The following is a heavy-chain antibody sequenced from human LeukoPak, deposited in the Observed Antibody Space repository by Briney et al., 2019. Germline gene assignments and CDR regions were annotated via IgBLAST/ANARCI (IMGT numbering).Heavy chain of an antibody. V-gene: IGHV3-73*01. CDR1: GFTFSGSA. Sequence: GGSLRLSCAASGFTFSGSAMHWVRQASGKGLEWVGRIRSKANSYATAYAASVKGRFTISRDDSKNTAYLQMNSMKTEDTAVYYCTRDEGYGDYPDYWGQGTLVTVSS. D-gene: IGHD4-17*01. CDR3: TRDEGYGDYPDY. J-gene: IGHJ4*02. CDR2: IRSKANSYAT.